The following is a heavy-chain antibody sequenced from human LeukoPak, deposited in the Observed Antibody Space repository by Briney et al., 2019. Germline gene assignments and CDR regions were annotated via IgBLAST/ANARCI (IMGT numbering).Heavy chain of an antibody. V-gene: IGHV3-21*01. CDR3: ATETIGRHYDY. Sequence: GGSLRLSCAASGFTFSSCGFNWVRQAPGKGLEWVSSIGPTGTDRYYADSVRGRFTISRDNAKNSMYLQTDSLRDEDTAVYYCATETIGRHYDYWGQGTLLTVSS. D-gene: IGHD1-14*01. CDR2: IGPTGTDR. J-gene: IGHJ4*02. CDR1: GFTFSSCG.